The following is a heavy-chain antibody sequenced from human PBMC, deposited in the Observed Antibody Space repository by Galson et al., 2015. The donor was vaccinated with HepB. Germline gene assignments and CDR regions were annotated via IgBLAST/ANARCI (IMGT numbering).Heavy chain of an antibody. J-gene: IGHJ4*02. CDR1: GGSISSGSYY. D-gene: IGHD1-26*01. V-gene: IGHV4-61*02. Sequence: TLSLTCTVSGGSISSGSYYWSWIRQPAGKGLEWIGRIYTSGSTNYNPSLKSRVTMSVDTSKNQFSLKLSSVTAADTAVYYCARLGSPYWGQGTLVTVSS. CDR3: ARLGSPY. CDR2: IYTSGST.